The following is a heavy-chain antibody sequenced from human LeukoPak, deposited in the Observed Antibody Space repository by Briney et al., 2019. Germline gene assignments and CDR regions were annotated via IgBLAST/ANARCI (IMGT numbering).Heavy chain of an antibody. V-gene: IGHV3-23*01. D-gene: IGHD3-22*01. CDR1: GFTFSSYA. CDR3: AKDFYDSSGYYSPWGHFDY. Sequence: GGSLRLSCAASGFTFSSYAMSWVRQAPGKGLEWVSAISGSGGSTYYADSVKGRFIISRDNSKNTLYLQMNSLRAEDTAVYYCAKDFYDSSGYYSPWGHFDYWGQGTLVTVSS. J-gene: IGHJ4*02. CDR2: ISGSGGST.